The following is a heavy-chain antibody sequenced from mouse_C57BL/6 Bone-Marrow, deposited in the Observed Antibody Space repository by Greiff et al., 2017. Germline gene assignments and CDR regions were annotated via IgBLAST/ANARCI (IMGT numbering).Heavy chain of an antibody. D-gene: IGHD2-1*01. CDR3: ARGYGNPYYYAMDY. CDR2: IDPEDGET. Sequence: EVQVVESGAELVKPGASVKLSCTASGFNIKDYYMHWVKQRTEQGLEWIGRIDPEDGETKYAPKFQGKATITADTASNTAYLQLSSLTSEDTAVYYCARGYGNPYYYAMDYWGQGTSVTVSS. CDR1: GFNIKDYY. V-gene: IGHV14-2*01. J-gene: IGHJ4*01.